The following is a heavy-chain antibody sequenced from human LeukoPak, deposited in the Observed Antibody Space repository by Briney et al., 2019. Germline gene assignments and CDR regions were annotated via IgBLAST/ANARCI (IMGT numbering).Heavy chain of an antibody. CDR2: ISSTGGSP. Sequence: PGGSLRLSCAASGFTFSSYAMSWVRQAPGKGLEWVSAISSTGGSPYYADSVKGRFTISRDNSKNTLYLQMNSLRAEDTAIYYCAKEPGDCTGGTCYSVGGYYFHYWGQGTLVTVSS. CDR1: GFTFSSYA. D-gene: IGHD2-15*01. CDR3: AKEPGDCTGGTCYSVGGYYFHY. V-gene: IGHV3-23*01. J-gene: IGHJ4*02.